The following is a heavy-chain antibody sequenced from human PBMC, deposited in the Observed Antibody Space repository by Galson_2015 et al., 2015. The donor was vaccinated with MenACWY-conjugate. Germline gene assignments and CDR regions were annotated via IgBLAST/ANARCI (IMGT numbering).Heavy chain of an antibody. CDR1: GFTFSFYS. CDR3: ARDLYGSYAIDY. V-gene: IGHV3-48*04. Sequence: SLRLSCAASGFTFSFYSLNWVRQTSGKGLEWVSYISSSGDTKYYADSVKGRFTISRDNAKESLFLEMYSLRAEDTALYFCARDLYGSYAIDYWGQGTLVTVFS. D-gene: IGHD4-17*01. CDR2: ISSSGDTK. J-gene: IGHJ4*02.